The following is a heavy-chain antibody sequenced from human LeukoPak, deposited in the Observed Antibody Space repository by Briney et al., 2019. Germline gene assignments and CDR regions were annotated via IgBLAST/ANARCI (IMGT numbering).Heavy chain of an antibody. V-gene: IGHV3-23*01. Sequence: GGSLRLSCAASGFTFSSYAMSWVRQAPGKGLEWVSATSGSGGSTYYADSVKGRFTISRDNSKNTLYLQMNSLRAEDTAVYYCAKDPLYSGSYSDYWGQGTLVTVSS. J-gene: IGHJ4*02. D-gene: IGHD1-26*01. CDR2: TSGSGGST. CDR3: AKDPLYSGSYSDY. CDR1: GFTFSSYA.